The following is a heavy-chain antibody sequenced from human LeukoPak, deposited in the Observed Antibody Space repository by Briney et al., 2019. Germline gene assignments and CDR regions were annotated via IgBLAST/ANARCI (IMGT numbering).Heavy chain of an antibody. CDR1: GGSFSGYY. CDR3: ARHKLATWFDP. Sequence: PSETLSLTCAVYGGSFSGYYWSWIRQPPRKGVEWIGEINHSGSTNYNPSLKSRVTISVDTSKNQFSLKLSSVTAADTAVYYCARHKLATWFDPWGQGTLVTVSS. D-gene: IGHD1-26*01. V-gene: IGHV4-34*01. J-gene: IGHJ5*02. CDR2: INHSGST.